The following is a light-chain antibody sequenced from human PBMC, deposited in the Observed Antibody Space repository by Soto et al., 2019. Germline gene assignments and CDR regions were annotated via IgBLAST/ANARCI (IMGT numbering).Light chain of an antibody. CDR3: SSYAGSNNYV. V-gene: IGLV2-8*01. Sequence: QSALTQPPSASGSPGQSVTISCTGTSSDIGGYNFVSWYQHHPDKAPKLMIYEITKRPSGVPARFSGSKSDNTASLTVSGLQAEDEADYYCSSYAGSNNYVFGTATKLTVL. J-gene: IGLJ1*01. CDR2: EIT. CDR1: SSDIGGYNF.